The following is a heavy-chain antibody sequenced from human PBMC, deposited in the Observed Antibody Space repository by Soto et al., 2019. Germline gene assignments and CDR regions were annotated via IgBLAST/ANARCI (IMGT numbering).Heavy chain of an antibody. V-gene: IGHV3-13*01. J-gene: IGHJ4*02. D-gene: IGHD6-19*01. CDR2: IGTAGDT. CDR3: EREGIAVAGVDY. CDR1: GFTCSSYD. Sequence: EVQLVESGGGLVQHGGSLRLSCAASGFTCSSYDMQWVRQSTGKGLEWVSAIGTAGDTYYPGSVKGRFTISRENAENSLYLQMNSLRAGDTAVYYCEREGIAVAGVDYWGKGTLVTVSP.